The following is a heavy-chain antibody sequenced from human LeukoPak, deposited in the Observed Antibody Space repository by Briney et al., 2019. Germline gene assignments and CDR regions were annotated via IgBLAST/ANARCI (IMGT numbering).Heavy chain of an antibody. CDR3: TRDHCSSTSCYRGRYYYYYYMDV. Sequence: ASVKVSCKASGYTFTGYYMHWVRQAPGQGLEWMGIINPSGGSTSYAQKFQGRVTMTRDMSTSTVYMELSSLRSEDTAVYYCTRDHCSSTSCYRGRYYYYYYMDVWGKGTTDTVSS. J-gene: IGHJ6*03. V-gene: IGHV1-46*01. D-gene: IGHD2-2*01. CDR2: INPSGGST. CDR1: GYTFTGYY.